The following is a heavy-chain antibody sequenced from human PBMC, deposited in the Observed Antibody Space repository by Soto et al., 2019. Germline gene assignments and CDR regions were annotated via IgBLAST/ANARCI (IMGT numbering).Heavy chain of an antibody. Sequence: PSETLSLTCAVSGGSISSGGYSWSWIRQPPGKGLEWFGYIYHSGSTYYNPSLKSRVTISVDRSKNQFSLKLSSVTAADTAVYYCARDSTMVRGVMAGMDVWGQGTTVTVSS. CDR3: ARDSTMVRGVMAGMDV. J-gene: IGHJ6*02. V-gene: IGHV4-30-2*01. D-gene: IGHD3-10*01. CDR1: GGSISSGGYS. CDR2: IYHSGST.